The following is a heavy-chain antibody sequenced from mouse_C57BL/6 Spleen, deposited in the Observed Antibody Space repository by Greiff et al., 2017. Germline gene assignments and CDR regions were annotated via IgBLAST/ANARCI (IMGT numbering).Heavy chain of an antibody. CDR2: IYPRDGST. CDR3: TEGYPWYFDV. J-gene: IGHJ1*03. Sequence: QVQLQQSDAELVKPGASVKISCKVSGYTFTDHTIHWMKQRPEQGLEWIGYIYPRDGSTKYNEKFKGKATLAADKSSSTDYMQLNSLPSEDSAVYYCTEGYPWYFDVWGTGTTVTVSS. D-gene: IGHD3-1*01. CDR1: GYTFTDHT. V-gene: IGHV1-78*01.